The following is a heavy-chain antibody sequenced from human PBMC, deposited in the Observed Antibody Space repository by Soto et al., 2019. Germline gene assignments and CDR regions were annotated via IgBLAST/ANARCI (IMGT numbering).Heavy chain of an antibody. D-gene: IGHD6-13*01. CDR3: AADLSAAAVHWFDP. Sequence: QMQLVQSGPEVKKPVTSVKVSCKDSGFTFTSSAMQWVRQARGQRLEWIGWIVVGSGNTNYAQKFQERVTITRDMSTSTAYLELSSLRSEDTAVYYCAADLSAAAVHWFDPWGQGPLVTVSS. V-gene: IGHV1-58*02. J-gene: IGHJ5*02. CDR1: GFTFTSSA. CDR2: IVVGSGNT.